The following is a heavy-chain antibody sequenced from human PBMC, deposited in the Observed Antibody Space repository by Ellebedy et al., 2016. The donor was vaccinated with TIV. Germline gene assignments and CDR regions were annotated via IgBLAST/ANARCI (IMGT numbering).Heavy chain of an antibody. CDR3: ARDRGPGYCSSTSCYNWFDP. V-gene: IGHV4-59*01. CDR1: GGSISSYY. Sequence: SETLSLTCTVSGGSISSYYWSWIRQPPGKGLEWIGYIYYSGSTNYNPSLKSRVTISVDTSKNQFSLKLSSVTAADTAVYYCARDRGPGYCSSTSCYNWFDPWGQGILVTVSS. J-gene: IGHJ5*02. CDR2: IYYSGST. D-gene: IGHD2-2*03.